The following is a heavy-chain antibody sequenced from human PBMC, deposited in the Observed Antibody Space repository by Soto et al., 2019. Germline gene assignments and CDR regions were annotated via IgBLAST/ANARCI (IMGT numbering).Heavy chain of an antibody. V-gene: IGHV3-21*04. CDR2: ISSSSSYI. CDR3: AREFKRLLPE. J-gene: IGHJ4*02. CDR1: GFIFSSYS. Sequence: GGSLRLSCAASGFIFSSYSMNWVRQAPGKGLEWVSSISSSSSYIYYADSVKGRFTISRDNAKNSLYLQMNSLRAEDTAVYYCAREFKRLLPEWGQGTLVTVSS.